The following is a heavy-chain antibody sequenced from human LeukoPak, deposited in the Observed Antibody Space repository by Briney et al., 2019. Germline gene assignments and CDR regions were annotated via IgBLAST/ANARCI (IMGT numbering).Heavy chain of an antibody. D-gene: IGHD6-13*01. J-gene: IGHJ4*02. CDR2: IYPGDSDT. CDR1: GYSFTTYC. V-gene: IGHV5-51*01. Sequence: PGESLKISCKASGYSFTTYCIAWVRQMPGKGLEWMGIIYPGDSDTRYNPSFQGQVTISADRSVSTAYLQWSSLKASDSAMYYCARQSQGGGSNWYYYWGQGTLVTVSS. CDR3: ARQSQGGGSNWYYY.